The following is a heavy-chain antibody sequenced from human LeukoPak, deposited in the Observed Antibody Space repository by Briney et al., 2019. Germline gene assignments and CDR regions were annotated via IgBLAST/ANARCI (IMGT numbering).Heavy chain of an antibody. J-gene: IGHJ4*02. Sequence: ASVTVSCKASGYTFTGYYMHWVRQAPGQGLEWMGWINPNSGGTNYAQKFQGRVTMTRDTSISTAYMELSRLRSDDTAVYYCARAQGRDGYNSFDYWGQGTLVTVSS. CDR3: ARAQGRDGYNSFDY. CDR2: INPNSGGT. D-gene: IGHD5-24*01. V-gene: IGHV1-2*02. CDR1: GYTFTGYY.